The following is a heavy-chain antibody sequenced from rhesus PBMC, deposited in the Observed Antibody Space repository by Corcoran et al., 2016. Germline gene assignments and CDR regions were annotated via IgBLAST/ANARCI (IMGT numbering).Heavy chain of an antibody. CDR2: ISGSDGTT. CDR1: GGSISSTF. V-gene: IGHV4-160*01. CDR3: ARGMNLSGLDF. J-gene: IGHJ6*01. Sequence: QLQESGPGLVKPSETLSLTCAVSGGSISSTFWGWIRQPPGKGLEWIGRISGSDGTTAYSPSLKSRVTISIDTSKTQFSLKVNSVTAADTAVYYCARGMNLSGLDFWGQGVAVTVSS.